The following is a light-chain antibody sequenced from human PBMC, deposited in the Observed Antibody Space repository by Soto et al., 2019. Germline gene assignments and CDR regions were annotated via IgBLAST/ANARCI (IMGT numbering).Light chain of an antibody. J-gene: IGLJ2*01. V-gene: IGLV2-14*01. Sequence: QSALTQPASLSGSPGQSITSSCTGTSSDVVGYNYVCWYQQHSGKAPKLMIYEVSNRPSGVSNRFSGSKSGNTASLTISGLQAEDEDDYYSSSYTTLGGGTKVTVL. CDR3: SSYTT. CDR2: EVS. CDR1: SSDVVGYNY.